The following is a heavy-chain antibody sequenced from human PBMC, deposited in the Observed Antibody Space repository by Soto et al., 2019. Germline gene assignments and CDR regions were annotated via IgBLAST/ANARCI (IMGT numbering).Heavy chain of an antibody. Sequence: QVQLVESGGGVVQPGRSLRLSCAASGFTFSNYGIHWVRQAPGEGLEWVAVIWSDGNNKYYADSVKGRFTISRDNSKNTLNLQLNSLRVEDTAVYYCASDNTIGGRYLDYWGQGTLVTVSS. D-gene: IGHD3-10*01. V-gene: IGHV3-33*01. CDR1: GFTFSNYG. CDR3: ASDNTIGGRYLDY. J-gene: IGHJ4*02. CDR2: IWSDGNNK.